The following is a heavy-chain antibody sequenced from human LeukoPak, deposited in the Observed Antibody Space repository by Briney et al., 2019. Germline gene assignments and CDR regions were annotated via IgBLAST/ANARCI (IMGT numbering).Heavy chain of an antibody. V-gene: IGHV4-30-2*03. CDR3: ARGGYCSSTSCSDLGY. Sequence: PSQTLSLTCTVSGGSISSGGYYWSWIRQPPGKGLEWIGSIYYSGSTYYNPSLKSRVTISVDTSKNQFSLKLSSVTAADTAVYYCARGGYCSSTSCSDLGYWGQGTLVTVSS. CDR1: GGSISSGGYY. D-gene: IGHD2-2*01. CDR2: IYYSGST. J-gene: IGHJ4*02.